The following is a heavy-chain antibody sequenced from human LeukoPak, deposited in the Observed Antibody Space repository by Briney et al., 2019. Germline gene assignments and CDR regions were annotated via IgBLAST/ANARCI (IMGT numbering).Heavy chain of an antibody. J-gene: IGHJ4*02. V-gene: IGHV3-23*01. CDR1: GFTLSRYA. D-gene: IGHD4-17*01. CDR2: ITGSGGST. Sequence: GGSLRLSCAASGFTLSRYAMAWVRPAPGKGVEWVSAITGSGGSTYYADSVKGRFTISRDNSKNALYMQMSSLRAEDTAVYYCAKGDYGDCYWGQGTLVTVSS. CDR3: AKGDYGDCY.